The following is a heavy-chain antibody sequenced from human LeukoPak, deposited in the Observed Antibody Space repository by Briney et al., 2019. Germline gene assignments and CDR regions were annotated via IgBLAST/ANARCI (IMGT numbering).Heavy chain of an antibody. Sequence: PGGSLRLSCAASGFTFSRYAMSWVRQAPGKGLEWVSAISGGGDNTYYADSVRGRFTISRDNSKNTLFLQMNNLRAEDTAIYYCAKPVDGASVQRYFQHWGQGTLDTVSS. CDR1: GFTFSRYA. D-gene: IGHD1-1*01. CDR2: ISGGGDNT. CDR3: AKPVDGASVQRYFQH. J-gene: IGHJ1*01. V-gene: IGHV3-23*01.